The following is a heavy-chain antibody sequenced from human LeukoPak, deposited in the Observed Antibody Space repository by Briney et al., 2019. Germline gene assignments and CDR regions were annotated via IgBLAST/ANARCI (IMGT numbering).Heavy chain of an antibody. J-gene: IGHJ6*02. V-gene: IGHV1-24*01. CDR1: GYTLTELS. CDR2: FDPEDGET. CDR3: ATDSVGSGTYGMDV. Sequence: ASVKVPCKVSGYTLTELSMHWVRQAPGKGLEWMGGFDPEDGETIYAQKFQGRVTMTEDTSTDTAYMELSSLRSEDTAVYYCATDSVGSGTYGMDVWGQGTTVTVSS. D-gene: IGHD1-1*01.